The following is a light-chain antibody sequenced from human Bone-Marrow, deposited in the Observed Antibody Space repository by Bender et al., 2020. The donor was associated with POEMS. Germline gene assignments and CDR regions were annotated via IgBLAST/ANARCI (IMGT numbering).Light chain of an antibody. CDR2: RND. CDR3: SSFAGRYTLV. V-gene: IGLV1-47*01. Sequence: QSVVTQPPSASGTPGQRVTISCSGSSSNIGGNYVYWFQQFPETAPKLLIYRNDQRPSGVPGRFSGSKSGNTASLTISGLQADDEADYYCSSFAGRYTLVFGGGTKVTVL. J-gene: IGLJ3*02. CDR1: SSNIGGNY.